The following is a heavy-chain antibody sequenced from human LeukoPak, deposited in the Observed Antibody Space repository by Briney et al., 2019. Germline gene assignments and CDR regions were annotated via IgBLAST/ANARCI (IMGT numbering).Heavy chain of an antibody. CDR2: IYYSGST. V-gene: IGHV4-59*01. CDR1: GRSISSYY. D-gene: IGHD6-19*01. Sequence: SGTLSLTCTLSGRSISSYYWSWTRQPPGKGLEWIGYIYYSGSTNYNPSLNSQVTISVDTSKNQFSLKLSSVTAADTAVYYCAREVSSSGWYRVDYWGQGTLVTVSS. CDR3: AREVSSSGWYRVDY. J-gene: IGHJ4*02.